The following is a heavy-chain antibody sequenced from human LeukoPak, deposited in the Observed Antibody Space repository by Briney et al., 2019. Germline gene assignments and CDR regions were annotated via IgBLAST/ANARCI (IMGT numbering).Heavy chain of an antibody. D-gene: IGHD3-10*01. CDR3: AKDWGYYGSGSYFDY. V-gene: IGHV4-61*02. J-gene: IGHJ4*02. CDR1: GGSISSGTYY. CDR2: IYTSGST. Sequence: SQTLSLTCTVSGGSISSGTYYWSWIRQPAGKGLEWIGRIYTSGSTNYNPSLKSRATMSVDTSKNQFSLMLNSVTAADTAVYYCAKDWGYYGSGSYFDYWGQGTLVTVSS.